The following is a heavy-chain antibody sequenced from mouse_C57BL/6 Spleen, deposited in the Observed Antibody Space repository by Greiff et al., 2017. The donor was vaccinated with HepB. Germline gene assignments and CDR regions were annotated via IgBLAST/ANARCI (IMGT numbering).Heavy chain of an antibody. CDR1: GFTFSDYG. V-gene: IGHV5-17*01. J-gene: IGHJ1*03. CDR3: ARRDDYGSSDGYFYV. Sequence: DVHLVESGGGLVKPGGSLKLSCAASGFTFSDYGMHWVRQAPEKGLEWVAYISSGSSTIYYADTVKGRFTISRDNAKNTLFLQMTSLRSEDTAMYYCARRDDYGSSDGYFYVWGTRTTVTVAS. CDR2: ISSGSSTI. D-gene: IGHD1-1*01.